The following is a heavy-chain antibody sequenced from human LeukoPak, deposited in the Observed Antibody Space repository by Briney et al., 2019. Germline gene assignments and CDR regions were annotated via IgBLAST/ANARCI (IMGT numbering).Heavy chain of an antibody. J-gene: IGHJ4*02. D-gene: IGHD3-10*01. CDR2: ISSSGSTI. CDR1: GFTFSSYE. CDR3: ARDLGDITMVRVDADY. V-gene: IGHV3-48*03. Sequence: GGSLRLSCAASGFTFSSYEMNWVRQAPGKGLEWVSYISSSGSTIYYADSVKGRFTISRDNAKNSLYLQMNSLRAEDTAVYYCARDLGDITMVRVDADYWGQGTLVTVSS.